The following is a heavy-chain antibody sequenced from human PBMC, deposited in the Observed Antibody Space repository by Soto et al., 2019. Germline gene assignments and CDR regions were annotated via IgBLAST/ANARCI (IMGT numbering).Heavy chain of an antibody. D-gene: IGHD2-15*01. CDR3: ARDGGNICSGGSCYFQAPDY. V-gene: IGHV3-23*01. CDR1: GFTFSNYA. Sequence: EVQLLESGGGSVQPGGSLRLSCSASGFTFSNYAMSWVRQAPGKGLEWVASISGSGRSTNYADSVKGRFTISRDNSKNTLAVQMSSLRAEDTAVYYCARDGGNICSGGSCYFQAPDYWGQGPLVTVSP. CDR2: ISGSGRST. J-gene: IGHJ4*02.